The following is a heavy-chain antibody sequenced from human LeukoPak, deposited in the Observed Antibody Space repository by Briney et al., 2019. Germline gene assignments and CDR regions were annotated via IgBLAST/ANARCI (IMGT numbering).Heavy chain of an antibody. Sequence: PGGSLRLSCAASGFTFSSYAWSWVGQPPGKGLDWFSAIIGSGGSTYYADSVKGRFTISRDNSKNTLYLQMNSLRAEDTAVYYCAKSAIYGSGSLKYYFDYWGQGTLVTVSS. CDR2: IIGSGGST. D-gene: IGHD3-10*01. CDR1: GFTFSSYA. CDR3: AKSAIYGSGSLKYYFDY. V-gene: IGHV3-23*01. J-gene: IGHJ4*02.